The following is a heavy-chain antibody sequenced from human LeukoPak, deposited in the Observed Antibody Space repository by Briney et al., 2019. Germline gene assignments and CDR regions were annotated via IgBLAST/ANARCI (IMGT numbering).Heavy chain of an antibody. CDR1: GFTFTSYA. CDR2: ISGSGNRT. CDR3: ARVQYGYLSGSYRIFFDY. Sequence: GSSLRLSCAASGFTFTSYAIAWVRQAPGKGLEWVSTISGSGNRTYYAKSVKGWFTLSRDKSTSMVYLQMSSLRVEETAVYYCARVQYGYLSGSYRIFFDYWGQGALVTVSS. D-gene: IGHD3-10*01. J-gene: IGHJ4*02. V-gene: IGHV3-23*01.